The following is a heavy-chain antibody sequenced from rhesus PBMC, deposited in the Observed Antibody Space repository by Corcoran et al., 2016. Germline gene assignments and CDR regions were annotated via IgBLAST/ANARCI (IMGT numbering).Heavy chain of an antibody. D-gene: IGHD5-36*01. Sequence: EVQLVESGGGLAKPGGSLRLSCAASGFIFSGYWRNWVRQTPGKGLEWISTVNNGGGGTYYADSVKGRFTISRDNSKNTLSLQMNSLTTEDTAVYYCATDTFGYSSYGYWGQGVLVTVSS. CDR2: VNNGGGGT. V-gene: IGHV3S42*01. CDR1: GFIFSGYW. CDR3: ATDTFGYSSYGY. J-gene: IGHJ4*01.